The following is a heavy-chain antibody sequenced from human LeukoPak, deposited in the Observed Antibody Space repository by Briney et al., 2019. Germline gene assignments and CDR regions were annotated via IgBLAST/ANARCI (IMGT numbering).Heavy chain of an antibody. V-gene: IGHV1-18*01. Sequence: ASVSVSCKASGYTFNSYGISWVRQAPGQGLEWMGRISAYNGNTNYAQKLHGRVTMTTDTSTSTAYMELRSLRSDHTAVYYCARVAQHRYYYDSSAYRYYFDYWGQGTLVTVSS. J-gene: IGHJ4*02. CDR2: ISAYNGNT. CDR1: GYTFNSYG. CDR3: ARVAQHRYYYDSSAYRYYFDY. D-gene: IGHD3-22*01.